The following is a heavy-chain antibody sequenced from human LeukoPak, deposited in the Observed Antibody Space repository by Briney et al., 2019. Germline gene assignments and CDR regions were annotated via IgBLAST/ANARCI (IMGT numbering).Heavy chain of an antibody. V-gene: IGHV1-8*01. D-gene: IGHD3-22*01. CDR3: ARGIMYYYDSSGYHGWFDP. CDR1: GYTFTSYD. Sequence: ASVKVSCKASGYTFTSYDINWVRQATGQGLEWMGWMNPNSGNTGYAQKFQGRVTMTRNTSISTAYMELGSLRSEDTAVYYCARGIMYYYDSSGYHGWFDPWGQGTLVTVSS. CDR2: MNPNSGNT. J-gene: IGHJ5*02.